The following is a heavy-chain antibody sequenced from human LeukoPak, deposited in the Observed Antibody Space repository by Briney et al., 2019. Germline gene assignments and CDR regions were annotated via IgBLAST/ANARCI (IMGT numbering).Heavy chain of an antibody. V-gene: IGHV4-59*10. J-gene: IGHJ5*02. CDR3: ARGTPFFCSSTSCFSWFDP. D-gene: IGHD2-2*01. CDR1: GGSFSGYY. Sequence: SETLSLTCAVYGGSFSGYYWSWIRQPAGKGLEWIGRIYTSGSTNYNPSLKSRVTMSVDTSKNQFSLKLSSVTAADTAVYYCARGTPFFCSSTSCFSWFDPWGQGTLVTVSS. CDR2: IYTSGST.